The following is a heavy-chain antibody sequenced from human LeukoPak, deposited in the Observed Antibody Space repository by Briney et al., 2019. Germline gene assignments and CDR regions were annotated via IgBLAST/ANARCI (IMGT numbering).Heavy chain of an antibody. J-gene: IGHJ4*02. D-gene: IGHD3-22*01. Sequence: GGSLRLSCAASGFTFSSSAMSWVRQAPGKGLEWVSAISNNGGYTYYADSVQGRFTISRDNSKSTLCLQMNSLRAEDTAVYYCARVHYYDSSGFDYWGQGTLVTVSS. CDR2: ISNNGGYT. V-gene: IGHV3-23*01. CDR1: GFTFSSSA. CDR3: ARVHYYDSSGFDY.